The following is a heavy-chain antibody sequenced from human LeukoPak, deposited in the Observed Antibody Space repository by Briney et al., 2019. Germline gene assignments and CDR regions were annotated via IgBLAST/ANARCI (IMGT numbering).Heavy chain of an antibody. D-gene: IGHD2-2*02. CDR2: IYSGGST. V-gene: IGHV3-53*01. CDR1: GFTVSSNY. CDR3: AFARAAILAAAFDY. Sequence: PGGSLRLSCAASGFTVSSNYMSWVRQAPGKGLEWVSVIYSGGSTYYADSVKGRFTISRDNSKNTLYLQMNSLRPEDTAVYYCAFARAAILAAAFDYWGQGTLVTVSS. J-gene: IGHJ4*02.